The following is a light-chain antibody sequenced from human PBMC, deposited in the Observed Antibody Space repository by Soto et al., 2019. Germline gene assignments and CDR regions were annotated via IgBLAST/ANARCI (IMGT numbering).Light chain of an antibody. CDR2: DVS. V-gene: IGLV2-11*01. CDR3: CSYAASNTFV. CDR1: SSDVGGYNY. J-gene: IGLJ1*01. Sequence: QSVLTQPRSVSGSPGQSVTISCTGTSSDVGGYNYVSWYQQYSGKAPKVMIYDVSKRPSGVPDRFSGPKSGNTASLTISGLQAEDEADYYCCSYAASNTFVFGTGTKLTVL.